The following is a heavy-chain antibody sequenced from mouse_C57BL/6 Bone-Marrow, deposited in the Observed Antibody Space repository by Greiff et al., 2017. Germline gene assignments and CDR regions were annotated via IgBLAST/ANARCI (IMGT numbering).Heavy chain of an antibody. CDR3: ARGNWFAY. Sequence: DVKLQESGPGLVKPSQSLSLTCSVTGYSITSGYYWNWIRQFPGNKLEWMGYISYDGSNNYNPSLKNRISITRDTSKHQFFLKLNSVTTEDTATYYCARGNWFAYWGQGTLVTVSA. CDR1: GYSITSGYY. V-gene: IGHV3-6*01. J-gene: IGHJ3*01. CDR2: ISYDGSN.